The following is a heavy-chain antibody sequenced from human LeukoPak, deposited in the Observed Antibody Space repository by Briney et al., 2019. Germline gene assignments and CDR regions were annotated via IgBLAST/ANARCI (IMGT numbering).Heavy chain of an antibody. CDR3: ARGQTDFDY. Sequence: SVKVSCKASGGTFIHYSISWVRQAPGQGLEWMGGIIPVFGTTNYAQKFQGRVTITTDESTSTAYLELSSLRSEDTAVYYCARGQTDFDYWGQGTLVTVSS. J-gene: IGHJ4*02. V-gene: IGHV1-69*05. CDR1: GGTFIHYS. CDR2: IIPVFGTT.